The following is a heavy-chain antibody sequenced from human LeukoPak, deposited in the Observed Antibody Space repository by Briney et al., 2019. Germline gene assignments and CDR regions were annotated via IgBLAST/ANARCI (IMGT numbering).Heavy chain of an antibody. D-gene: IGHD3-10*01. J-gene: IGHJ4*02. Sequence: GGSLRLSCAASGFTFSSYWMSWVRQAPGKGLEWVANIKQDGSEKYYVDSVKGRFTISRDNAKNSLYLQMNSLRAEDTAVCYCARSLWFGESYYWGQGTLVTVSS. CDR1: GFTFSSYW. V-gene: IGHV3-7*04. CDR3: ARSLWFGESYY. CDR2: IKQDGSEK.